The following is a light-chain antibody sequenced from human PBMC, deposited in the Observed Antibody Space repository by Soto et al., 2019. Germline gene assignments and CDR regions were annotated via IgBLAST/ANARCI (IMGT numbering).Light chain of an antibody. CDR1: QSVHTF. Sequence: EIVLTQSPDTLSLSPGGGASLSCRASQSVHTFLAWYQQKPGQAPRLLIYGASNRATGIPDRFSGSGSGTDFTLTISRLEPDDFATYYCQQYNSYSQTFGQGTKVDI. CDR2: GAS. V-gene: IGKV3-11*01. J-gene: IGKJ1*01. CDR3: QQYNSYSQT.